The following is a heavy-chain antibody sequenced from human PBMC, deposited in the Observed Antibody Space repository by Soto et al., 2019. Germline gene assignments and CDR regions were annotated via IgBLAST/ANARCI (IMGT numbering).Heavy chain of an antibody. V-gene: IGHV1-3*01. CDR3: AIDYCDGNGYFDF. J-gene: IGHJ5*01. D-gene: IGHD3-22*01. CDR2: INAGNGNT. Sequence: GASVKVSCKTSGYTFTSYAMHWVRQAPGQRREWMGWINAGNGNTKYSHKSQGRVTITRDTAASRAYMELSSRRMEDTAVDDCAIDYCDGNGYFDFWGQGTLVTVSS. CDR1: GYTFTSYA.